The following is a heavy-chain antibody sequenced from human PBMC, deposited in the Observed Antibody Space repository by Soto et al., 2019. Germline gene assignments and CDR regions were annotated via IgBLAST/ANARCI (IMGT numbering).Heavy chain of an antibody. CDR1: GGSISSGVYY. V-gene: IGHV4-31*03. Sequence: SETLSLTCTVSGGSISSGVYYWSWIRQHPGKGLEWIGYIYYSGSTYYNPSLKSRVTISVDTSKNQFSLKLSSVTAADTAVYYCARYGEYSSSGGLSFDYWGQGTLVTVSS. J-gene: IGHJ4*02. CDR2: IYYSGST. D-gene: IGHD6-13*01. CDR3: ARYGEYSSSGGLSFDY.